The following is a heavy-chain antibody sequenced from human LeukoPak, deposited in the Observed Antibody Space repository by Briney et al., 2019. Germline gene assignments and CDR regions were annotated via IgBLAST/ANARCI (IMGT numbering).Heavy chain of an antibody. D-gene: IGHD3-22*01. V-gene: IGHV4-34*01. CDR2: INHSGST. CDR3: ARDTRRHMTIVEVGMDV. J-gene: IGHJ6*02. Sequence: SETLSLTCAVYGGSFSGYYWSWIRQPPGKGLEWIGEINHSGSTNYNPSLKSRVTISVDTSKNQFSLKLSSVTAADTAVYYCARDTRRHMTIVEVGMDVWGQGTTVTVSS. CDR1: GGSFSGYY.